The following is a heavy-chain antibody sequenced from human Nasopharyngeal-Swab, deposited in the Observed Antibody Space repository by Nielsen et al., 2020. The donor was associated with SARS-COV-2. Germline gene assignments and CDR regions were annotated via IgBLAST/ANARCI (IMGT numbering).Heavy chain of an antibody. Sequence: GESLKISCAASGFLFSTYGMNWVRQAPGKGLEWVSSISSYSNDINYADSLRGRFTISRDNAKTSLYRQMNSLRAEDTAVYYCAREGVDSASDYSEPFDIWGQGTMVTVSS. J-gene: IGHJ3*02. CDR1: GFLFSTYG. D-gene: IGHD5-12*01. V-gene: IGHV3-21*01. CDR3: AREGVDSASDYSEPFDI. CDR2: ISSYSNDI.